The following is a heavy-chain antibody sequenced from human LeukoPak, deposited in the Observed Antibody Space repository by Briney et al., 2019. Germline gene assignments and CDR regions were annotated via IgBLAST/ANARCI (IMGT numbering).Heavy chain of an antibody. V-gene: IGHV1-69*05. CDR3: ASRRFWSGREIFWFGP. J-gene: IGHJ5*02. D-gene: IGHD3-3*01. CDR1: GGTFSSYA. CDR2: IIPIFGTA. Sequence: ASVKVSCKASGGTFSSYAISWVRQAPGQGLEWMGGIIPIFGTANYAQKFQGRVTITTDESTSTAYMELSSLRSEDTAVYYCASRRFWSGREIFWFGPWGQGTLVTVSS.